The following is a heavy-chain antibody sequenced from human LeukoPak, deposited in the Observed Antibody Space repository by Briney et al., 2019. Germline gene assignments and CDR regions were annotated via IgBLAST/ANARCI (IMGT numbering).Heavy chain of an antibody. CDR2: VYTGGSK. CDR3: AREAGYSSGYGYFDS. J-gene: IGHJ4*02. Sequence: GGSLRLSCAASGFTVSSKFMNWVRQAPGKGLEWVSIVYTGGSKYYADSVKGRFTISRDNSKNTLYLQMNSLRAEDAAVYYCAREAGYSSGYGYFDSWGQGTLVTVSS. CDR1: GFTVSSKF. D-gene: IGHD5-18*01. V-gene: IGHV3-66*01.